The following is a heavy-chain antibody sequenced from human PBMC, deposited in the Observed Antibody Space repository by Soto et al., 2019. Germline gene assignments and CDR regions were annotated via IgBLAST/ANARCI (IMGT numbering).Heavy chain of an antibody. Sequence: GGSLRLSCAASGFTFSGSAMHWVRQASGKGLEWVGRIRSKANSYATAYAASVKGRFTISRDDSKNTAYLQMNSLKTEDTAVYYCTIFSITMIVVPRGDVWGQGTTVTVSS. CDR1: GFTFSGSA. J-gene: IGHJ6*02. CDR2: IRSKANSYAT. V-gene: IGHV3-73*01. CDR3: TIFSITMIVVPRGDV. D-gene: IGHD3-22*01.